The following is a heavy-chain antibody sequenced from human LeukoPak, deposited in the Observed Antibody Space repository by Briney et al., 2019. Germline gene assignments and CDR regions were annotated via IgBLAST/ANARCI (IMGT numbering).Heavy chain of an antibody. CDR2: ISAYNGNT. CDR1: GYTFTSYG. J-gene: IGHJ4*02. CDR3: ARVRVGATKFGFDY. D-gene: IGHD1-26*01. V-gene: IGHV1-18*01. Sequence: ASVKVSCTASGYTFTSYGISWVRQAPGQGLEWMGWISAYNGNTNYAQKLQGRVTMTTDTSTSTAYMELRSLRSDDTAVYYCARVRVGATKFGFDYWGQGTLVTVSS.